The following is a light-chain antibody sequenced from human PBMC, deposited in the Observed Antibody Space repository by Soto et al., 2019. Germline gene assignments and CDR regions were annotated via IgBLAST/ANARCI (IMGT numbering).Light chain of an antibody. Sequence: QAVVTQEPSLTVSPGGTVTLTCGSSIGDVTSDHYPYWLQQRPGQAPRALIYDTRYKKSWTPARFSGSLLGGKAALTLSDAQPEDEADYYCLVSYTGYMVFGGGTK. CDR1: IGDVTSDHY. CDR2: DTR. V-gene: IGLV7-46*01. J-gene: IGLJ2*01. CDR3: LVSYTGYMV.